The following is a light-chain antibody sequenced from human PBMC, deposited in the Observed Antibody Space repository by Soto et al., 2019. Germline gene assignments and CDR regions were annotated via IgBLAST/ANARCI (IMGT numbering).Light chain of an antibody. CDR2: GAS. V-gene: IGKV3-15*01. Sequence: EIVMTQSPATLSVSPGERATLSCRASQSISTYLAWYQQRSGQAPRLLISGASTGATGIPARFSGSGSGTEFTLTISSLQYEDCAVYYCQQRYDWPRVTFGQGTRLDI. J-gene: IGKJ5*01. CDR3: QQRYDWPRVT. CDR1: QSISTY.